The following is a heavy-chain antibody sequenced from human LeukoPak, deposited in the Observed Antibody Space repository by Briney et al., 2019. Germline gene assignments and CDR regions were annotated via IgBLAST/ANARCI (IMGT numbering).Heavy chain of an antibody. V-gene: IGHV1-46*01. J-gene: IGHJ5*02. CDR2: INPSGGST. Sequence: ASVKVSCKASGYTFTSYYMHWVRQAPGQGLEWMGIINPSGGSTSYAQKFQGRVTMTRDTSTSTVYMELSSLRSEDTAVYYCARAGGVSSGWSVWFDPWGQGTLVTVSS. CDR3: ARAGGVSSGWSVWFDP. D-gene: IGHD6-19*01. CDR1: GYTFTSYY.